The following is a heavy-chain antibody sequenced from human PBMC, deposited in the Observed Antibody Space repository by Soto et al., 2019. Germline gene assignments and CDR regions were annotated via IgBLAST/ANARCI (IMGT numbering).Heavy chain of an antibody. V-gene: IGHV3-23*01. Sequence: GGSLRLSCAASGFTVSSNYMSWVRQAPGKGLEWVSAIIGSGGSTYYADSVKGRFTISRDNSKNTLYLQMNSLRAEDTAVYYCAKGRYCSSTSCYRDYYYYYGIDVWGQGTTVTVSS. CDR2: IIGSGGST. J-gene: IGHJ6*02. CDR3: AKGRYCSSTSCYRDYYYYYGIDV. D-gene: IGHD2-2*01. CDR1: GFTVSSNY.